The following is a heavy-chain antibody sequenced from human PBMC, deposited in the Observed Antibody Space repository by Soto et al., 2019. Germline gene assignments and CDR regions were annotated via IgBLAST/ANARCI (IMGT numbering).Heavy chain of an antibody. CDR1: GGTFSSYA. V-gene: IGHV1-69*01. CDR2: IIPIFGTA. Sequence: QVQLVQSGAEVKKPGSSVKVSCKASGGTFSSYAISWVRQAPGQGLEWMGGIIPIFGTANYAQKFQGRVTITADESTSTAYMELSSLRSEDTAAYYCARDSGYSYASGHYGMDVWGQGTTVTVSS. J-gene: IGHJ6*02. CDR3: ARDSGYSYASGHYGMDV. D-gene: IGHD5-18*01.